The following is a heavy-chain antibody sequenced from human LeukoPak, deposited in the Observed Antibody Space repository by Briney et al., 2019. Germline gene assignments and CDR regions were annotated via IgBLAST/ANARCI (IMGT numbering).Heavy chain of an antibody. Sequence: ASVKVSCKVSGYTLTELSMHWVRQAPGKGLEWMGGFDPEDGETIYAQKFQGRVTMTEDTSTDTAYMELSSLRSEDTAVYYCATHLYYDFWSRYMGLDYWGQGTLVTVSS. V-gene: IGHV1-24*01. J-gene: IGHJ4*02. CDR3: ATHLYYDFWSRYMGLDY. D-gene: IGHD3-3*01. CDR1: GYTLTELS. CDR2: FDPEDGET.